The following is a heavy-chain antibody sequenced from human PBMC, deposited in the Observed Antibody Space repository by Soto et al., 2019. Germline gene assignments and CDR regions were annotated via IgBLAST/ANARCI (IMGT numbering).Heavy chain of an antibody. Sequence: QLQLQESGPGLLKPSVTLSLTCTVSGGSISARHTYCGWIRQPPGKGLEWIGSFYDSGSTYYNPSLKRRVYISVDSSKNQFSLTLASLTAADTALYYCARAPDSWGQGTLVTVSS. CDR3: ARAPDS. CDR2: FYDSGST. V-gene: IGHV4-39*01. CDR1: GGSISARHTY. J-gene: IGHJ4*02.